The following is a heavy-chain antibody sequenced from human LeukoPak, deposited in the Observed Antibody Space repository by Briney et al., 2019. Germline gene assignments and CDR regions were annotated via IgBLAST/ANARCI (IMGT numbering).Heavy chain of an antibody. CDR2: IYYSGST. D-gene: IGHD6-6*01. CDR3: ARDWGVSARPGYMDV. CDR1: GGPISNYY. Sequence: SETLSLTCTVSGGPISNYYWRWLRQPPGKGLEWIGYIYYSGSTKYNPSLKSRVTISVDTSKNQFSLRLSSVPAADTAVYYCARDWGVSARPGYMDVWGKGTTVTVSS. J-gene: IGHJ6*03. V-gene: IGHV4-59*01.